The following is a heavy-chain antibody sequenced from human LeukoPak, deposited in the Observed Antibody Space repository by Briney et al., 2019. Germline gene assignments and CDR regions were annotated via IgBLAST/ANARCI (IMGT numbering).Heavy chain of an antibody. V-gene: IGHV1-8*01. CDR2: MNPNSGNT. Sequence: GASMKVSCKASGYTFTSYDINWVRQATGQGLEWMGWMNPNSGNTGYAQKFQGRVTMTRNTSISTAYMELSSLRSEDTAVYYCARGTPGILWFGEDGDYWGQGTLVTVSS. J-gene: IGHJ4*02. CDR1: GYTFTSYD. CDR3: ARGTPGILWFGEDGDY. D-gene: IGHD3-10*01.